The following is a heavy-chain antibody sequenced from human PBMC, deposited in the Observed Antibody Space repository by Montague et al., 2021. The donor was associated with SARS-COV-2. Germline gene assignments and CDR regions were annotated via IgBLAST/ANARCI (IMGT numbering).Heavy chain of an antibody. V-gene: IGHV2-5*02. D-gene: IGHD3-16*01. CDR1: GFSLSTSGVG. CDR3: ATTIYDYVWGTRVEFDY. Sequence: PALVKPTQTLTLTCTFSGFSLSTSGVGVGWIRQPPGKALEWLALIYWDDDKRYSPSLKSRFTITKDTSKNQVVLTMTNMDPVDTATYYCATTIYDYVWGTRVEFDYWGQGTLVTVSS. J-gene: IGHJ4*02. CDR2: IYWDDDK.